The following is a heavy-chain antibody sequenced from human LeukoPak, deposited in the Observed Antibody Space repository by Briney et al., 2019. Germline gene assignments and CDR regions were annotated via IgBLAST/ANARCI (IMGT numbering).Heavy chain of an antibody. CDR1: GFIVSESY. CDR3: ATRYFYIGSRYYYGYFFDY. J-gene: IGHJ4*02. D-gene: IGHD3-22*01. Sequence: GGSLRLSCAASGFIVSESYMAWVRQAPGKGLEWVSVIYKDDSPHYADSAKGRFTISRDSSKNALYLQMNSLRAEDTAVYYCATRYFYIGSRYYYGYFFDYWGRGTLVTVSS. CDR2: IYKDDSP. V-gene: IGHV3-53*01.